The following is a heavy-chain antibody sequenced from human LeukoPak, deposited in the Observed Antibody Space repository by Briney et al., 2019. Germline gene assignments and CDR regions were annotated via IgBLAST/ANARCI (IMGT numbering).Heavy chain of an antibody. D-gene: IGHD3-10*01. Sequence: GGSLRLSCAASGFSFTSYWMHWVRQAPGKGLVWVSCINTDGSGTTYADSVKGRFTISRDNAKNTLYLQMNGLRAEDTAVYYCTRAYDSGTYSSFDYWGQGTLVTVTS. CDR3: TRAYDSGTYSSFDY. CDR1: GFSFTSYW. CDR2: INTDGSGT. V-gene: IGHV3-74*01. J-gene: IGHJ4*02.